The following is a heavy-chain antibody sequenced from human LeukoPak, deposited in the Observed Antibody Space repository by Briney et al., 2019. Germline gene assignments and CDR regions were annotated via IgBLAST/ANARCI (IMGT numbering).Heavy chain of an antibody. CDR3: ARSIVVVPAXAFDI. D-gene: IGHD2-2*01. V-gene: IGHV7-4-1*02. J-gene: IGHJ3*02. CDR1: GYTFTSYA. Sequence: ASVKVSCKASGYTFTSYAMNWVRQAPGQGLEWMGWINTNTGNPTYAQGFTGRFVFSLDTSVSTAYLQISSLKAEDTAVYYCARSIVVVPAXAFDIWGXXTMVXVSS. CDR2: INTNTGNP.